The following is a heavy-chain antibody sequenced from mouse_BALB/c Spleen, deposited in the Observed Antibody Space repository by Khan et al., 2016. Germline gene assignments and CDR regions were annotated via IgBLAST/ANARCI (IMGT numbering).Heavy chain of an antibody. J-gene: IGHJ3*01. CDR2: INTYTGEP. Sequence: QIQLVQSGPELKKPGETVKISCKASGYTFTNYGMNWVKQAPGKGLKWMGWINTYTGEPTYADDFKGRFAFSLETSASTAYLQINNLKNEDTATYFCARGFGSSYGWFAYWGQGTLVTVSA. CDR3: ARGFGSSYGWFAY. V-gene: IGHV9-3-1*01. D-gene: IGHD1-1*01. CDR1: GYTFTNYG.